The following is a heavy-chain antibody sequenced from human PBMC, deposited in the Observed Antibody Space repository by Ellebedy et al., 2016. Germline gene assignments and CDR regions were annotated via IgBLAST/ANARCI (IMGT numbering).Heavy chain of an antibody. V-gene: IGHV3-33*01. CDR1: GFTFSLYG. D-gene: IGHD6-6*01. J-gene: IGHJ4*02. CDR2: IWDDGSHK. CDR3: ARHGSGSSSIDY. Sequence: GESLKISCAASGFTFSLYGMHWVRQAPGKGLEWVAVIWDDGSHKYYRDSVKGRLTISRDNSTNTLYLQMNNLRAEDTAVYYCARHGSGSSSIDYWGEGTLVTVSS.